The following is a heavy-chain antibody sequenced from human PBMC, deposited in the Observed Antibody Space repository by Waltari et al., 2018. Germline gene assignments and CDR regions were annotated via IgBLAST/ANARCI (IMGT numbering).Heavy chain of an antibody. CDR2: INHRGST. CDR3: ARGQETGSYYYYYYMDV. J-gene: IGHJ6*03. Sequence: QVQLQQWGAGLLKPSETLSLTCAVYGGSFSGYYWSWIRQPPGKGLEWIGEINHRGSTNYNPSLKSRVTISVDTSKNQFSLKLSSVTAADTAVYYCARGQETGSYYYYYYMDVWGKGTTVTISS. D-gene: IGHD1-26*01. CDR1: GGSFSGYY. V-gene: IGHV4-34*01.